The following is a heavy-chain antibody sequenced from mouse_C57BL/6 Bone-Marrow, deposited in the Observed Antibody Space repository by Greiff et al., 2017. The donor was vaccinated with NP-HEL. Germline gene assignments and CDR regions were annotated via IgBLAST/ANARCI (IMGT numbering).Heavy chain of an antibody. CDR3: ARRTGLRRDYYAMDY. CDR1: GYSITSGYY. CDR2: ISYDGSN. J-gene: IGHJ4*01. V-gene: IGHV3-6*01. Sequence: EVQLQESGPGLVKPSQSLSLTCSVTGYSITSGYYWNWIRQFPGNKLEWMGYISYDGSNNYNPSLKNRISITRDTSKNQFFLKLNSVTTEDTATYYCARRTGLRRDYYAMDYWGQGTSVTVSS. D-gene: IGHD2-4*01.